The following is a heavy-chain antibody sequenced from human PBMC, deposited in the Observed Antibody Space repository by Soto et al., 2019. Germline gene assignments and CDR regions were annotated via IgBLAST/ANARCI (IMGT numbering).Heavy chain of an antibody. CDR1: WVTISNPC. J-gene: IGHJ6*02. Sequence: SLRLSWAAAWVTISNPCMNRISQAPGKGLEWVGRIKSKTDGGTTDYAAPVKGRFTISRDDSKNTLYLQMNSLKTEDTAVYYCTTFSYTGYYGMDVWGQGTTVTVSS. CDR2: IKSKTDGGTT. CDR3: TTFSYTGYYGMDV. D-gene: IGHD2-2*02. V-gene: IGHV3-15*07.